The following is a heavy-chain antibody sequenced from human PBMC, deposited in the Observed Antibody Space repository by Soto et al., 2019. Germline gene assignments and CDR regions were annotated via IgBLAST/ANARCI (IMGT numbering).Heavy chain of an antibody. D-gene: IGHD3-22*01. J-gene: IGHJ4*02. CDR3: ARDTPGGDYWAGFQY. CDR1: GFSFSSHG. CDR2: ISYDGGNK. Sequence: ESGGGVVQPGRSLTLSCLVSGFSFSSHGMHWIRQAPGKGLEWLAVISYDGGNKNYADSGKDRFTISRDNSKNRVFLQINSLRPEDTAVYFCARDTPGGDYWAGFQYWGQGTLVIVSS. V-gene: IGHV3-30*03.